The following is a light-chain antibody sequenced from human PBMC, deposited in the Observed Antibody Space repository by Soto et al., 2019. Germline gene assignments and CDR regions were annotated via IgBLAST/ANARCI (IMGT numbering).Light chain of an antibody. CDR1: SSDVGGYNY. CDR3: SSYTSSDTLYV. CDR2: EVS. J-gene: IGLJ1*01. V-gene: IGLV2-14*01. Sequence: QSAPTQPASVSGSPGQSITISCTGTSSDVGGYNYVSWYQQHPGKAPKVMIYEVSNRPSGVSNRFSGSKSGNTASLTISGLQAEDEADYYCSSYTSSDTLYVFGTGTKLTVL.